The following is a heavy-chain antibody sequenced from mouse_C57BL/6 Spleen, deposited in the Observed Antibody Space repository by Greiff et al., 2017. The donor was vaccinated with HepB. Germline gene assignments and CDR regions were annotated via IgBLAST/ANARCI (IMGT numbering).Heavy chain of an antibody. Sequence: VQLQQSGAELVMPGASVKLSCNASGYTFTSYWMHWVKQRPGQGLEWIGEIDPSDSYTNYNQKFKGKSTLTVDKSSSTAYMQLSSQTSEDSAVDDGARRTGVAKDFDYWGQGTTLTVSS. J-gene: IGHJ2*01. V-gene: IGHV1-69*01. CDR1: GYTFTSYW. CDR3: ARRTGVAKDFDY. CDR2: IDPSDSYT. D-gene: IGHD1-1*01.